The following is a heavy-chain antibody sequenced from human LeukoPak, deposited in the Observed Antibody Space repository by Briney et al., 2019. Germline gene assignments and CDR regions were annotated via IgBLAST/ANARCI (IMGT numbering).Heavy chain of an antibody. J-gene: IGHJ4*02. CDR1: GYTFTGYY. CDR3: ERDYSVDY. CDR2: INPNSGGK. Sequence: GASVKVTCKASGYTFTGYYMHWVRQAPGQGLEWMGWINPNSGGKNYAQKFQGRVTKTRDTSISTAYMELSRLRSDDTAVYYCERDYSVDYRGQGTLVTVSS. D-gene: IGHD2-21*01. V-gene: IGHV1-2*02.